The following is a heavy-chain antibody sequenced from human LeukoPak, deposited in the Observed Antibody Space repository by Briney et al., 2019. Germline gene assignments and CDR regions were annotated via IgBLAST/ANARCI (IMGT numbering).Heavy chain of an antibody. CDR1: GFTFSSYS. V-gene: IGHV3-21*01. CDR3: ARDGPYVIEVAGTADY. Sequence: GGSLRLSYAASGFTFSSYSMNWVRQAPGKGLEWVSSISSSSSYIYYADSVKGRFTISRDNAKNSLYLQMNSLRAEDTAVYYCARDGPYVIEVAGTADYWGQGTLVTVSS. D-gene: IGHD6-19*01. J-gene: IGHJ4*02. CDR2: ISSSSSYI.